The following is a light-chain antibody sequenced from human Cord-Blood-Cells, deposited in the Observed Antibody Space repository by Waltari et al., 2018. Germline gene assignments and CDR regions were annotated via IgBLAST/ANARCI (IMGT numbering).Light chain of an antibody. Sequence: QSVLTQPPSVSGAPGQGVTISCTGSSSTIGAGYDVHWYQQLPGTAPKLLIYGNSNRPSGVPDRFSGSKSGTSASLAITGLQAEDEADYYCQSYDSSLKVVFGGGTKLTVL. CDR3: QSYDSSLKVV. J-gene: IGLJ2*01. V-gene: IGLV1-40*01. CDR2: GNS. CDR1: SSTIGAGYD.